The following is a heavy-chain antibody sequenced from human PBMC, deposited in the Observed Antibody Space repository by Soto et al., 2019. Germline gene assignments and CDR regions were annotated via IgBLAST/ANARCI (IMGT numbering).Heavy chain of an antibody. CDR2: ISGGGDNT. V-gene: IGHV3-23*01. Sequence: EVQLLDSGGGLVQPGGSLRLSCEASGFTFSNYAMNWVRQAPGKGLEWVLGISGGGDNTYYADSVKGRFTISRDNSKNTVFLQRNSLRAGDTAVYYCAKERLARGFDYWGQGALVTVPS. J-gene: IGHJ4*02. CDR1: GFTFSNYA. CDR3: AKERLARGFDY.